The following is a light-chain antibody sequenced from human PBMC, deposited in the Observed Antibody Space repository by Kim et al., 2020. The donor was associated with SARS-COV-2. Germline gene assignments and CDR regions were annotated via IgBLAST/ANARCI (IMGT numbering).Light chain of an antibody. J-gene: IGLJ2*01. Sequence: ALRQTVRITCQRGTLRVYYATGYQQKPGQAPVLVIYDKNNRPSGIPDRFSGSSSLNTASLTITGAQAEDEADYYCNSRDSSGNHVVFGGGTQLTVL. CDR3: NSRDSSGNHVV. CDR1: TLRVYY. CDR2: DKN. V-gene: IGLV3-19*01.